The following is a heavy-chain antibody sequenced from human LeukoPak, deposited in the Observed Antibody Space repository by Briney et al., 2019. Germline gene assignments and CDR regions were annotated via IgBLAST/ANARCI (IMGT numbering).Heavy chain of an antibody. CDR1: GFTFSDYY. CDR2: ISSSGSTI. CDR3: AKVKENGDYDY. V-gene: IGHV3-11*01. J-gene: IGHJ4*02. D-gene: IGHD4-17*01. Sequence: GGSLRLSCAASGFTFSDYYMSWIRQAPGKGLEWVSYISSSGSTIYYADSVKGRFTISRDDAKNSLYLQMNSLRAEDTAVYYCAKVKENGDYDYWGQGTLVTVSS.